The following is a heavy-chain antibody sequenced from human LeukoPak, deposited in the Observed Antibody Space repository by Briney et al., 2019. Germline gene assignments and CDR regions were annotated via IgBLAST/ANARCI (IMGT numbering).Heavy chain of an antibody. CDR3: ARDEDIVVVPAAISIDY. D-gene: IGHD2-2*01. V-gene: IGHV6-1*01. J-gene: IGHJ4*02. Sequence: SQTLSLTCAISGDSVSNNSAAWNWIRQSPSRGLEWLGRTYYRSKWYNDYAVSVKSRITINPDTSKNQFSLQLNSVTPEDTAVYYCARDEDIVVVPAAISIDYWGQGTLVTVSS. CDR2: TYYRSKWYN. CDR1: GDSVSNNSAA.